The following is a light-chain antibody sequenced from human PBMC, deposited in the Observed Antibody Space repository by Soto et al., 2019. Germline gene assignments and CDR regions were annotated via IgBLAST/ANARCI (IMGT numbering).Light chain of an antibody. CDR1: QSISSY. CDR3: QQSYSTFFT. V-gene: IGKV1-39*01. Sequence: DIQMTQSPSSLSASVGDRVTITCRASQSISSYLNWYQQKPGKAPKLLIYAASSLQSGVPSRFSGSGSWTDFTLTISSLQPEDFATYYCQQSYSTFFTFGPGTKVDIK. J-gene: IGKJ3*01. CDR2: AAS.